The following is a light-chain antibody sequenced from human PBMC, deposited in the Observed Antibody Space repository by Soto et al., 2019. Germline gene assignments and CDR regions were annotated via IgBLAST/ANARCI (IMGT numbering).Light chain of an antibody. CDR3: LQDYNYPWT. CDR1: QAIRND. V-gene: IGKV1-6*01. Sequence: AIQMTQSPSSLSASVGDRVTITGRASQAIRNDLGWYQEKLGQAPKLLIYAASNLQSGVPSRFSGSGSGTDFTLTISSLQPEDFATYYCLQDYNYPWTFGQGTKVEI. J-gene: IGKJ1*01. CDR2: AAS.